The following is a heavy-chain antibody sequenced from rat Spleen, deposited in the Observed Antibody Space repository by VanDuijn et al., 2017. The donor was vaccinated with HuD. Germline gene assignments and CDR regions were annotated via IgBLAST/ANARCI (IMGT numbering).Heavy chain of an antibody. Sequence: EVQLVESGGGLVQPGRSMKLSCAASGFTFSDYNMAWVRQAPKKGLEWVATISYDGSSTYYRDSVKGRFTISRDNAKSTLYLQMDSLRSEDTATYYCARQGEQLYVMDAWGQGASVTVSS. CDR1: GFTFSDYN. V-gene: IGHV5-7*01. CDR3: ARQGEQLYVMDA. D-gene: IGHD1-2*01. CDR2: ISYDGSST. J-gene: IGHJ4*01.